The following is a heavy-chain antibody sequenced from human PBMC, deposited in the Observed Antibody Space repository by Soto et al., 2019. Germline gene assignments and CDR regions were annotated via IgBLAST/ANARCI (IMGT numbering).Heavy chain of an antibody. V-gene: IGHV3-23*01. CDR3: AKGAEGYVVSSLDL. Sequence: EVQLLESGGGFVQPGGSLRLSCAASGFIFSNYAMTWVRQAPGEGLEWVSGITSTGSSTYYADSVKGRFTISRDNSKNTLFLQINSLRAVDTAVYYCAKGAEGYVVSSLDLWGQGPLVSVSS. CDR2: ITSTGSST. J-gene: IGHJ4*02. D-gene: IGHD5-12*01. CDR1: GFIFSNYA.